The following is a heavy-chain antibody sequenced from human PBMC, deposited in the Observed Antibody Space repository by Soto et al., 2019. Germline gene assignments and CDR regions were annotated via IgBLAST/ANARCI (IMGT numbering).Heavy chain of an antibody. J-gene: IGHJ4*02. CDR1: GGSIGGYY. CDR3: VRGFTMLGSGWSYTDY. Sequence: SETLSLTCTVSGGSIGGYYWSWIRQPPGKGLEWIGYVYYSGSTNYNPSLKSRVTISVDTSKNQFSLRLTSVTAADTAVYYCVRGFTMLGSGWSYTDYWGQGALVTVSS. V-gene: IGHV4-59*01. D-gene: IGHD6-19*01. CDR2: VYYSGST.